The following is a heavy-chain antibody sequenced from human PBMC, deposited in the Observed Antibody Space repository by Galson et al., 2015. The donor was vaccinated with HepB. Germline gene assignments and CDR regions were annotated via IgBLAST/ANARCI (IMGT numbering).Heavy chain of an antibody. V-gene: IGHV3-21*05. CDR1: GFTFSSYL. CDR3: ARVATSDYGDHSHFDY. D-gene: IGHD4-17*01. CDR2: ISTSGTYT. Sequence: SLRLSCAASGFTFSSYLMTWVRQAPGKGLEWISYISTSGTYTTYADSVKGRFTISRDNAKNSLYLQMNSLRVEDTAVFYCARVATSDYGDHSHFDYWGQGTLVTVSS. J-gene: IGHJ4*02.